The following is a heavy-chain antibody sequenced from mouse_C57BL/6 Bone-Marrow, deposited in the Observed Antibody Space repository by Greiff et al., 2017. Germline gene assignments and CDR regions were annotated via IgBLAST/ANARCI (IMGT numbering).Heavy chain of an antibody. J-gene: IGHJ2*01. CDR1: GYTFTSYW. Sequence: VQLQQPGAELVKPGASVKLSCKASGYTFTSYWMHWVKQRPGQGLEWIGMIHPNSGSTNYNEKFKSKATLTVDKSSSTAYMPLSRLTSEDSAVYYCAKEGLPDYWGQGTTLTVSS. CDR3: AKEGLPDY. D-gene: IGHD2-4*01. CDR2: IHPNSGST. V-gene: IGHV1-64*01.